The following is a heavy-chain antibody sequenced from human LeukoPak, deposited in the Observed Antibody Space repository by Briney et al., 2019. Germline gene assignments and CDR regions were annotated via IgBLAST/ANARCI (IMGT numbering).Heavy chain of an antibody. Sequence: GGSLRLSCAASGFTFSDYYMSWIRQAPGKGLEWVSYISSSGSTIYYADSVKGRFTISRDNAKNSLYLQMNSLRAEDTAVYYCARDAEYQLLNLLYYYYYMDVWGKGTTVTVSS. J-gene: IGHJ6*03. CDR2: ISSSGSTI. CDR3: ARDAEYQLLNLLYYYYYMDV. V-gene: IGHV3-11*04. CDR1: GFTFSDYY. D-gene: IGHD2-2*02.